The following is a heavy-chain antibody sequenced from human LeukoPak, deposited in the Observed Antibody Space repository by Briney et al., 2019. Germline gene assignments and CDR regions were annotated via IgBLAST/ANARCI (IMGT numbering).Heavy chain of an antibody. D-gene: IGHD3-9*01. V-gene: IGHV4-59*01. J-gene: IGHJ4*02. CDR1: GGSISSYY. Sequence: SETLSLTCTDSGGSISSYYWSWIRQPPGKGLEWIGYIYYSGSTNYNPSLKSRVTISVDTSKNQFSLKLSSVTAADTAVYYCARGVTILGVDHWGQGTLVTVSS. CDR3: ARGVTILGVDH. CDR2: IYYSGST.